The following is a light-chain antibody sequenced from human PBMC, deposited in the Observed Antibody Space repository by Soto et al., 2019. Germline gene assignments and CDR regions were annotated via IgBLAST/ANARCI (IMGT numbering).Light chain of an antibody. V-gene: IGKV1-5*01. CDR2: DAS. CDR3: QQYNTYPVT. J-gene: IGKJ2*01. CDR1: QSIHRW. Sequence: DIQMTQSPSTLSASVGDRVTITCRASQSIHRWLAWYQQKAGKAPKVLIYDASSLDSGVPSRFSGRGSGTEFTLTISSLQPDDFATYYCQQYNTYPVTFGQGTKLEI.